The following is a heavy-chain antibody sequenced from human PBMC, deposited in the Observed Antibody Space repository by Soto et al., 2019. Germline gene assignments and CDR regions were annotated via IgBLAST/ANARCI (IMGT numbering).Heavy chain of an antibody. CDR1: GGSFSGYY. CDR3: ARGRDIGLMVYGKANNWVDH. CDR2: INHSGST. D-gene: IGHD2-8*01. V-gene: IGHV4-34*01. J-gene: IGHJ5*02. Sequence: SETLSLTYAVYGGSFSGYYWSWIRQPPGKGLEWIGEINHSGSTNYNPSLKSRVTISVDTSKNQFSLKLSSVTAADTAVYYCARGRDIGLMVYGKANNWVDHWGQGTRVT.